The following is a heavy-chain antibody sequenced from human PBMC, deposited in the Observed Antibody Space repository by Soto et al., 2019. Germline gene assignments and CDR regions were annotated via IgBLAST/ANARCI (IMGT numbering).Heavy chain of an antibody. Sequence: SETLSLTCTVSGASISAYAWSWIRQPAGKGLEWIGRLYSSGNTNYNPSFKSRLTMSADTSKNQFSLKLSSVTAADTAVYYCARGPYSSGWYVVDYWGQGTLVTVSS. CDR3: ARGPYSSGWYVVDY. J-gene: IGHJ4*02. CDR1: GASISAYA. CDR2: LYSSGNT. V-gene: IGHV4-4*07. D-gene: IGHD6-19*01.